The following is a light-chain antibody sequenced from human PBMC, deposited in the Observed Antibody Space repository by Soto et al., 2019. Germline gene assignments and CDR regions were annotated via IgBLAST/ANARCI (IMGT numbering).Light chain of an antibody. CDR3: VTWDNSLSAVV. CDR2: DNS. CDR1: SSNIGNNY. V-gene: IGLV1-51*01. J-gene: IGLJ3*02. Sequence: QSVLTQPPSVSAAPGQKVTISCSGSSSNIGNNYVAWYQHLPGTAPKLLIYDNSERPSGIPDRFSGSKSGTSATLGITGLQTGDEAVYYCVTWDNSLSAVVFGGGTKLTVL.